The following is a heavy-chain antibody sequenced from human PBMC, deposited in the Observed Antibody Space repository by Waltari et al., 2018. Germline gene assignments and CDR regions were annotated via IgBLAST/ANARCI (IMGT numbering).Heavy chain of an antibody. V-gene: IGHV3-74*01. CDR3: ARDLNYKVDY. CDR1: GFTFGTYI. J-gene: IGHJ4*02. CDR2: INSDGSTK. Sequence: EVQLVESGGGSVQPGGSLRLSCAASGFTFGTYIMHWVRQAPGKGLVWVSRINSDGSTKRYVDSVKGRFTISRDNAKNTLYLEMNSLRVEDTAMYYCARDLNYKVDYWGQGVLVTVSS. D-gene: IGHD1-7*01.